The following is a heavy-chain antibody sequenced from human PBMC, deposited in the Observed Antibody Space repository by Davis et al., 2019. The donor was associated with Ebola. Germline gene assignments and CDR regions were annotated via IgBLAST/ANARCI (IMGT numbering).Heavy chain of an antibody. J-gene: IGHJ6*02. D-gene: IGHD1-26*01. CDR2: IYYSGST. CDR3: AREVGAMGYYYYGMDV. V-gene: IGHV4-59*12. Sequence: MPSETLSLTCTVSGGSISSYYWSWIRQPPGKGLEWIGYIYYSGSTNYNPSLKSRVTISVDTSKNQFSLKLSSVTAADTAVYYCAREVGAMGYYYYGMDVWGQGTTVTVSS. CDR1: GGSISSYY.